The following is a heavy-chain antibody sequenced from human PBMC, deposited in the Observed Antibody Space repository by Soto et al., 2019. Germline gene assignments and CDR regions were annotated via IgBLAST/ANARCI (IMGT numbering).Heavy chain of an antibody. Sequence: QVQLVESGGGVVQPGRSLRLSCAASGFTFSSYGMHWVRQAPGKGLEWVAVMSYDGSNNYADSVKGRFTISRDNSQNMLYLQMNSLRAEDTAVYYCARTNLVLVPSGLDYWGQGTLVTVSS. J-gene: IGHJ4*02. CDR1: GFTFSSYG. CDR2: MSYDGSN. D-gene: IGHD2-2*01. V-gene: IGHV3-30*03. CDR3: ARTNLVLVPSGLDY.